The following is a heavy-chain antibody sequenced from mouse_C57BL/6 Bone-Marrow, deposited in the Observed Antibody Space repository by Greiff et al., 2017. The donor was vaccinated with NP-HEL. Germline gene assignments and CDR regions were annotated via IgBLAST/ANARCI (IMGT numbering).Heavy chain of an antibody. J-gene: IGHJ4*01. Sequence: EVQLQQSGPGLVQPGASVKISCKASGFTFTDYYVNWVQQSHGKSLEWVGVINPISGGTSYNQTFTGKATLTVDKSSSTAYMELRSLTSEDSAVYYCARATYYDYYEDIDYGGQGTSVTVTA. D-gene: IGHD2-4*01. CDR1: GFTFTDYY. V-gene: IGHV1-26*01. CDR2: INPISGGT. CDR3: ARATYYDYYEDIDY.